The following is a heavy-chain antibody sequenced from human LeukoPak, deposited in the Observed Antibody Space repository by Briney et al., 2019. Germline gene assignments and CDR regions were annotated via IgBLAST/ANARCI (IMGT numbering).Heavy chain of an antibody. D-gene: IGHD3-10*01. CDR2: TSAYNGNT. CDR1: GYTFTSYG. V-gene: IGHV1-18*04. J-gene: IGHJ4*02. CDR3: ARVGPHYGSGKLEDY. Sequence: WASVKVSCKASGYTFTSYGISWVRQAPGQGLEWMGWTSAYNGNTNYAQKLQGRVTMTTDTSTSTAYMELRSLRSDDTAVYYCARVGPHYGSGKLEDYWGQGTLVTVSS.